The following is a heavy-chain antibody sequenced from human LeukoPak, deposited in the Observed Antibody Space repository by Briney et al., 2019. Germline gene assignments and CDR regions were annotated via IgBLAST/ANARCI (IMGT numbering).Heavy chain of an antibody. V-gene: IGHV4-59*01. Sequence: SETLSLTCTVSGGSISSYYWSWIRQPPGKGLEWIGYIYYSGSTNYNPSLKSRVTISVDTSRNQFSLKLSSVTAADTAVYYCARCYYDSSGYYYYYYYMDVWGKGTTVTVSS. D-gene: IGHD3-22*01. J-gene: IGHJ6*03. CDR2: IYYSGST. CDR3: ARCYYDSSGYYYYYYYMDV. CDR1: GGSISSYY.